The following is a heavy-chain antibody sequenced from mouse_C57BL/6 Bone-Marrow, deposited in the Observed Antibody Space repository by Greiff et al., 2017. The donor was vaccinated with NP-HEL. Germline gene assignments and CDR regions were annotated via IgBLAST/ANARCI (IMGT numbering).Heavy chain of an antibody. CDR2: ILPGSGST. V-gene: IGHV1-9*01. D-gene: IGHD1-1*01. J-gene: IGHJ2*01. CDR1: GYTFTGYW. CDR3: ARGEVYYGSSYNFDY. Sequence: QVQLQQSGAELMKPGASVKLSCKATGYTFTGYWIEWVKQRPGHGLEWIGEILPGSGSTNYNEKFKGKATFTADTSSNTAYMQLSSLTTEDSAIYYWARGEVYYGSSYNFDYWGQGTTLTVSS.